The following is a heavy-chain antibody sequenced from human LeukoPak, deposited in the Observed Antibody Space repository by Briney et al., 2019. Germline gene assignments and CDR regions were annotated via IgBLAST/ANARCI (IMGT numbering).Heavy chain of an antibody. V-gene: IGHV1-2*02. CDR1: GYTFTGYY. J-gene: IGHJ6*03. Sequence: ASVKVSCTASGYTFTGYYVHWVRQAPGQGLEWMAWIDPNSGGTNYAQKFQGRVTMTRDTSISTAYMELSRLRSDDTAVYYCARDPGYFDWLGASASYMDAWGKGTTVTISS. CDR2: IDPNSGGT. D-gene: IGHD3-9*01. CDR3: ARDPGYFDWLGASASYMDA.